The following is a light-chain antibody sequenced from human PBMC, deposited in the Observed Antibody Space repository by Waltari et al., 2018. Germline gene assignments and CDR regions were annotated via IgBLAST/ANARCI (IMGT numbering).Light chain of an antibody. Sequence: QSVLTQPPSASGPPGQRVTISCSGSSSNIGSNFVYWYQQFPGTAPKLLSFRNKQRPSGVPDRFSGSKSGSSASLAISGLRSDDEAHYYCASWDDSLSGGIFGGGTEVTVL. V-gene: IGLV1-47*01. J-gene: IGLJ2*01. CDR3: ASWDDSLSGGI. CDR1: SSNIGSNF. CDR2: RNK.